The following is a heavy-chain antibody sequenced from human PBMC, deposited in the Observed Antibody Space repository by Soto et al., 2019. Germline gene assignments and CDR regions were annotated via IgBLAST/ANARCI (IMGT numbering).Heavy chain of an antibody. CDR3: ARMGYSGSYYGMRAFDI. CDR1: GYTFTSYG. D-gene: IGHD1-26*01. Sequence: QVQLVQSGAEVKKPGASVKVSCKASGYTFTSYGISWVRQAPGQGLEWMGWISAYNGNTNYAQKLQGRVTMTTDTSTSTAYMELRSLRADDTAVYYCARMGYSGSYYGMRAFDIWGQGTMVTVSS. J-gene: IGHJ3*02. CDR2: ISAYNGNT. V-gene: IGHV1-18*04.